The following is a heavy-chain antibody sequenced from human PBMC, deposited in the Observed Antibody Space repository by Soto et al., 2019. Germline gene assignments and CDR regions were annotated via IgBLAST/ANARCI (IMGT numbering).Heavy chain of an antibody. D-gene: IGHD3-22*01. CDR1: GGSFSGYY. Sequence: QVQLQQWGAGLLKPSETLSLTCAVYGGSFSGYYWSWIRQPPGNGLEWIGEINHSGSTNYNPSLRCRVTTSVVTSKIQFALRVRVVTAADTAVYHCARVADSRVRSSVDIWGKGTMVTVSS. CDR2: INHSGST. CDR3: ARVADSRVRSSVDI. J-gene: IGHJ3*02. V-gene: IGHV4-34*01.